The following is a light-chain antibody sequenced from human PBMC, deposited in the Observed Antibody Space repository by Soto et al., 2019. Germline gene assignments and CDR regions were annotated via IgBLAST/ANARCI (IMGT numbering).Light chain of an antibody. J-gene: IGKJ4*01. CDR3: QQYGAPPLT. CDR2: DAS. CDR1: QSVRSSY. Sequence: EIVLTQSPGTLSLSPGERANLSCRASQSVRSSYLAWYQQKPGQAPRLLIHDASSRATGIPDRFNGSGSGTDFTLTISRLEAGDFAVYYCQQYGAPPLTFGGGTNVEIK. V-gene: IGKV3-20*01.